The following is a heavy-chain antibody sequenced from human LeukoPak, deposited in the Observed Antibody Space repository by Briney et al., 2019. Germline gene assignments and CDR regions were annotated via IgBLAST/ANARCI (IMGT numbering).Heavy chain of an antibody. J-gene: IGHJ5*02. Sequence: SETLSLTCTVSGAHIYNFSWSCLRQPAGKGLEWIGHIYNDGSTKYNPSLKSRVTLSADVSTDKFSLNLPSVTPADTAVYYCAKAGGGTFDPWGPGNLVIVPS. V-gene: IGHV4-4*07. CDR3: AKAGGGTFDP. CDR2: IYNDGST. D-gene: IGHD3-16*01. CDR1: GAHIYNFS.